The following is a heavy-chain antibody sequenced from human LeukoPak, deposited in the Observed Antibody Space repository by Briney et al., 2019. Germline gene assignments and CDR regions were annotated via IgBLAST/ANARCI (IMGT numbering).Heavy chain of an antibody. CDR3: ARFYYFDASGWFDP. D-gene: IGHD3-22*01. J-gene: IGHJ5*02. Sequence: PSETLSLTCTVSGGSISSYYCSWLRQPPGKGLEWIGYIYYSGSTTYNPSLRSRVTISVDTSTNQFCLKLSSVTAADTAMYYCARFYYFDASGWFDPWGQGTPVTVSS. V-gene: IGHV4-59*01. CDR1: GGSISSYY. CDR2: IYYSGST.